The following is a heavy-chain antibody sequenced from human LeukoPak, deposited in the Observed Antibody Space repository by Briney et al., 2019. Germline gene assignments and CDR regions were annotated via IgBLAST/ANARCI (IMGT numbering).Heavy chain of an antibody. CDR1: GYNFTTYW. J-gene: IGHJ4*02. Sequence: PGESLKISCQASGYNFTTYWTGWVRQMPGKGLEWMGIIYPGDSDTRYSPSFQGQVTISADKSIHTAYLQWNTLQASDTAIYYCARHSGSLSWGQGTLVTVSS. CDR2: IYPGDSDT. V-gene: IGHV5-51*01. D-gene: IGHD3-10*01. CDR3: ARHSGSLS.